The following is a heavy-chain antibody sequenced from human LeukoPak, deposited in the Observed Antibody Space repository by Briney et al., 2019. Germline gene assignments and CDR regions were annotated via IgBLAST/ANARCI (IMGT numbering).Heavy chain of an antibody. J-gene: IGHJ4*02. CDR2: IYYRGST. CDR1: GGSINNYY. V-gene: IGHV4-59*01. D-gene: IGHD4-17*01. CDR3: ARGGDYGDLRYFDY. Sequence: PSETLSLTCSVPGGSINNYYWSWIRQPPGKGLERIGYIYYRGSTNYNPYLKSRVTFSVDTSKNQFSLKLNSVTAADTAVYYCARGGDYGDLRYFDYWGQGTLVTVSS.